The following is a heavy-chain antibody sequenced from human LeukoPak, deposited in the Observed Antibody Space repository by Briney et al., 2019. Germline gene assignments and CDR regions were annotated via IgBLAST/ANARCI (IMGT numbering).Heavy chain of an antibody. D-gene: IGHD1-1*01. J-gene: IGHJ3*02. CDR1: GYSISSGYY. V-gene: IGHV4-38-2*02. CDR3: AREERAFDI. Sequence: SETLSLTCAVSGYSISSGYYWGWIRQPPGKGLEWIGSIYHSGSTYYNPSLKSRVTISVDTSKNQFSLKLSSVTAADTAVYYCAREERAFDIWGQGTMVTVSS. CDR2: IYHSGST.